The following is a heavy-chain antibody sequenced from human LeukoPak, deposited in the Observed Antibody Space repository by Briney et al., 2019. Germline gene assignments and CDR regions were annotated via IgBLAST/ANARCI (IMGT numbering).Heavy chain of an antibody. V-gene: IGHV4-4*07. D-gene: IGHD3-10*01. Sequence: PSETLSLTCTVSGGSITSYYWSWIRQPAGKGLEWIGRIHSSGSTNYNPSLKSRVTMSVDTSKNQFSLKLSSVTAADTAVYYCARDLLGYYGSGSYPFDYWGQGTLVTVSS. J-gene: IGHJ4*02. CDR3: ARDLLGYYGSGSYPFDY. CDR1: GGSITSYY. CDR2: IHSSGST.